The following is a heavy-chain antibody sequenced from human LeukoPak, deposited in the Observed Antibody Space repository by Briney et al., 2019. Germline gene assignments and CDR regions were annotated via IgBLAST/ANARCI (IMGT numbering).Heavy chain of an antibody. D-gene: IGHD6-19*01. CDR3: AREGEWLALDY. CDR1: GGSISSSNYY. Sequence: SETLSLTCTVSGGSISSSNYYWGWIRQPPGKGLEWIGSIFYSGSTYYNPSLKSRVTISVDTSKNQFSLKLSSVTAADTAVYYCAREGEWLALDYWGQGTLVTVSS. V-gene: IGHV4-39*07. CDR2: IFYSGST. J-gene: IGHJ4*02.